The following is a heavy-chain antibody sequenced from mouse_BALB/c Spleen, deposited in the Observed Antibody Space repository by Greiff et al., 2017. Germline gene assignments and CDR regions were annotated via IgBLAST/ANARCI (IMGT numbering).Heavy chain of an antibody. CDR1: GFDFSRYW. J-gene: IGHJ4*01. CDR2: INPDSSTI. Sequence: EVKLMESGGGLVQPGGSLKLSCAASGFDFSRYWMSWVRQAPGKGLEWIGEINPDSSTINYTPSLKDKFIISRDNAKNTLYLQMSKVRSEDTALYYCARGGYGNFAMDYWGQGTSVTVSS. D-gene: IGHD2-10*02. CDR3: ARGGYGNFAMDY. V-gene: IGHV4-1*02.